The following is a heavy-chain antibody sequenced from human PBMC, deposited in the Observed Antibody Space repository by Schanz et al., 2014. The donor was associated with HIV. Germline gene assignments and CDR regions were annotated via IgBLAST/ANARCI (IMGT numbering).Heavy chain of an antibody. CDR1: GFTFSSYW. J-gene: IGHJ3*02. V-gene: IGHV3-74*01. CDR2: VNGDGSSA. Sequence: EEYLVESGGGLVQPGGSLRLSCAASGFTFSSYWMHWVRQTPGKGLVWVSRVNGDGSSAAYADSVKGRFTISRDNSKNTLYLQMNSLRAEDTAVYYCAKGTFLAADGHDAFDIWGQGTMVTVSS. D-gene: IGHD6-13*01. CDR3: AKGTFLAADGHDAFDI.